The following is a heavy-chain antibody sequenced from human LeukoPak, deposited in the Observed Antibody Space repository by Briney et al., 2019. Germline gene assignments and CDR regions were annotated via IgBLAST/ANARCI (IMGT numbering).Heavy chain of an antibody. Sequence: SVTVSCKASGGTFGSYAITWVRQAPGQGLEWMGRIIPIFGIANYAQKFQGRVTITADKSTTTAYMELSSLRSEDTAVYYCAREPMVTTYGMDVWGQGTTVTVSS. V-gene: IGHV1-69*04. CDR1: GGTFGSYA. D-gene: IGHD4-17*01. J-gene: IGHJ6*02. CDR2: IIPIFGIA. CDR3: AREPMVTTYGMDV.